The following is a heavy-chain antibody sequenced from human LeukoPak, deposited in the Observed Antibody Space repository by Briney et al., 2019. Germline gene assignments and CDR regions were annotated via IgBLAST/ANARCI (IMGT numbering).Heavy chain of an antibody. CDR3: AKSPHTAGGSWDYFDY. D-gene: IGHD6-13*01. CDR2: ISWNSGSI. J-gene: IGHJ4*02. Sequence: GGTLRLSCAASGFTFDDYAMHWVRQAPGKGLEWVSGISWNSGSIGYADSVKGRFTISRDNAKNSLYLQMNGLRAEDTALYYCAKSPHTAGGSWDYFDYWGQGTLVTVSS. CDR1: GFTFDDYA. V-gene: IGHV3-9*01.